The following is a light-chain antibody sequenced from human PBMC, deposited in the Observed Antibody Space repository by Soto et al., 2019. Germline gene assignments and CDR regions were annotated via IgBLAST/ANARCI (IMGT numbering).Light chain of an antibody. CDR1: QSVSNSY. CDR2: GAS. J-gene: IGKJ3*01. Sequence: EIVLTQSPGTLSLSPGERATLSCRASQSVSNSYLAWYQQKPGQAPRPLIYGASSRATGIPDRFSGSGSGTDFTLTISRLEPEEFAVYYCQQYGSSPMFTFGPGTKVDIK. V-gene: IGKV3-20*01. CDR3: QQYGSSPMFT.